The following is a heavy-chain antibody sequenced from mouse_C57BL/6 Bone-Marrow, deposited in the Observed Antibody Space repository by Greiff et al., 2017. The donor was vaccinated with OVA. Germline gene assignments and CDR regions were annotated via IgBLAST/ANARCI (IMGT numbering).Heavy chain of an antibody. D-gene: IGHD2-4*01. V-gene: IGHV3-6*01. CDR1: GYSITSGYY. J-gene: IGHJ1*03. CDR2: ISYDGSN. CDR3: ARDDYDVWYFDV. Sequence: DVKLQESGPGLVKPSQSLSLTCSVTGYSITSGYYWNWIRQFPGNKLEWMGYISYDGSNNYNPSLKNRISITRDTSKNQFFLKLNSVTTEDTATYYCARDDYDVWYFDVWGTGTTVTVSS.